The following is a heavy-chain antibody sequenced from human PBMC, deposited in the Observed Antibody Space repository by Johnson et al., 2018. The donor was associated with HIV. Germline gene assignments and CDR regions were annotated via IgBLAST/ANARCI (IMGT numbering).Heavy chain of an antibody. J-gene: IGHJ3*02. Sequence: QVQLVESGGGVVQPGRSLRLSCAASGFTFSSYGMHWVRQAPGKGLEWVAVISYDGSNKYYADSVKGRFTISRDNSKNTLYLQMNRLRAEDTAVYYCAKEDPVRGYSGYVDACDIWGKGTMVTVSS. V-gene: IGHV3-30*18. D-gene: IGHD5-12*01. CDR1: GFTFSSYG. CDR2: ISYDGSNK. CDR3: AKEDPVRGYSGYVDACDI.